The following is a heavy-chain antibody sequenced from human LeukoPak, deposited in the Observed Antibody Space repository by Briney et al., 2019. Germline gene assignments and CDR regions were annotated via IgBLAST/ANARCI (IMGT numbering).Heavy chain of an antibody. CDR2: IYYSGST. Sequence: PSETLSLTCTVSGGSISSSRYYWGWIRQPPGKGLEWIGSIYYSGSTYYNPSLKSRVTISVDTSKNQFSLKLSSVTAADTAVYYCARGSGIAVAFDYWGQGTLVTVSS. V-gene: IGHV4-39*07. D-gene: IGHD6-19*01. CDR3: ARGSGIAVAFDY. CDR1: GGSISSSRYY. J-gene: IGHJ4*02.